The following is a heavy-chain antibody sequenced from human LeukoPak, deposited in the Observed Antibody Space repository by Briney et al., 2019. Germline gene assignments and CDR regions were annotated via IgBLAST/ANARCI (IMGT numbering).Heavy chain of an antibody. J-gene: IGHJ4*02. Sequence: GGSLRLSCAASGFTFSRHWMHWVRQGPGKGLVWGSRINDDGSNTSYADSVKGRFTVSRDNAKNTLYLQVNSLRAEDTAVYFCARDLPDCDSSGYYDYWGEGTLVTVSS. CDR3: ARDLPDCDSSGYYDY. CDR1: GFTFSRHW. D-gene: IGHD3-22*01. V-gene: IGHV3-74*01. CDR2: INDDGSNT.